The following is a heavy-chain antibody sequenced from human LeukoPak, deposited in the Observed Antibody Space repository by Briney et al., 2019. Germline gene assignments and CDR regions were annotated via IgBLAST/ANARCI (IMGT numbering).Heavy chain of an antibody. J-gene: IGHJ4*02. Sequence: PSETLSLTCTVSGGSISSYYWSWIRQPPGKGLEWIGYIYYSGSTNYNPSLKSRVTISVDTSKNQFSLKLSSVTAADTAVYYCAKSPDPAAFDYWGQGTLVTVSS. V-gene: IGHV4-59*01. CDR3: AKSPDPAAFDY. CDR1: GGSISSYY. CDR2: IYYSGST.